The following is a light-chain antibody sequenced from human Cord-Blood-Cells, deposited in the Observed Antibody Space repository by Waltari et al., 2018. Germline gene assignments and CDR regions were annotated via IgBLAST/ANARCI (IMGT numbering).Light chain of an antibody. J-gene: IGLJ1*01. CDR2: KDI. CDR1: ALPKQY. CDR3: QSADSSGTYYV. V-gene: IGLV3-25*03. Sequence: SYELTQPPSVSVSPGQTARITCSGDALPKQYAYWYQQKPGRAPGLLIDKDIERPSWITERFSGSSSGKTVTLTISGVQAEDEADYYCQSADSSGTYYVFGTGTKVTVL.